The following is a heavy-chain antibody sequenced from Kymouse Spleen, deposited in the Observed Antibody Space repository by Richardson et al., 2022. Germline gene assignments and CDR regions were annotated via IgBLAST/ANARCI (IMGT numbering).Heavy chain of an antibody. CDR2: IWYDGSNK. D-gene: IGHD3-10*01. Sequence: QVQLVESGGGVVQPGRSLRLSCAASGFTFSSYGMHWVRQAPGKGLEWVAVIWYDGSNKYYADSVKGRFTISRDNSKNTLYLQMNSLRAEDTAVYYCARDEDYYGSGRDYGMDVWGQGTTVTVSS. V-gene: IGHV3-33*01. CDR1: GFTFSSYG. J-gene: IGHJ6*02. CDR3: ARDEDYYGSGRDYGMDV.